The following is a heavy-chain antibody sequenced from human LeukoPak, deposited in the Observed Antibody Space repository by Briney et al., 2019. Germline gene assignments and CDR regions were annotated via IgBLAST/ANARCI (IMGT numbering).Heavy chain of an antibody. Sequence: GASVKVSCKASGYTFTNYYISWVRQAPGQGLEWMGGMNPAGDDAGYAQKFQGRMTLTRDTSVSTVYMELSSLTSEDTAVYYCTRGAVNTAVHWLLSVGGPGTLVTVSS. CDR2: MNPAGDDA. CDR1: GYTFTNYY. D-gene: IGHD6-19*01. CDR3: TRGAVNTAVHWLLSV. J-gene: IGHJ2*01. V-gene: IGHV1-8*01.